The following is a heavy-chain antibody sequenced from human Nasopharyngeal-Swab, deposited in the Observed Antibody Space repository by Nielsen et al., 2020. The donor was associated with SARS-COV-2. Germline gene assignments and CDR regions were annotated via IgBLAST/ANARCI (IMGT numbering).Heavy chain of an antibody. J-gene: IGHJ6*03. CDR1: GDSVSSNSAA. D-gene: IGHD2-2*01. V-gene: IGHV6-1*01. CDR3: ARARRTDIVVVPAAPRGYYMDV. Sequence: SQTLSLTCAISGDSVSSNSAAWNWIRQSPSRGLELLGRTYYRSKWYNDYAVSVKSRITINPDTSKNQFSLQLNSVTPEDTAVYYCARARRTDIVVVPAAPRGYYMDVWGKGTTVTVSS. CDR2: TYYRSKWYN.